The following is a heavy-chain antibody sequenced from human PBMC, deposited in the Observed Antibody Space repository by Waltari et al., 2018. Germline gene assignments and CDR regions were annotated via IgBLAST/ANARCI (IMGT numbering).Heavy chain of an antibody. D-gene: IGHD5-12*01. J-gene: IGHJ3*01. CDR1: GGSITTNRHY. Sequence: QLQLQESGPGLVKPSETGSLTCSVSGGSITTNRHYWGCIRQSPGQGLEWIGTISYNGATYSSPSLKSRITMSRATSKNQLSLTLGFVTAADTAVYYCATYIGASVGTAAFDVWGQGTMVTVSS. CDR2: ISYNGAT. CDR3: ATYIGASVGTAAFDV. V-gene: IGHV4-39*01.